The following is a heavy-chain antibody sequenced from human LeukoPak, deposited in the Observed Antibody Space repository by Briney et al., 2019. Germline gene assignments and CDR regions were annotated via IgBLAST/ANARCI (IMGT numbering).Heavy chain of an antibody. CDR1: GGSFSGYY. D-gene: IGHD2-2*01. V-gene: IGHV4-34*01. CDR3: ARVVVVVPAAIKGYAYYFDY. CDR2: INHSGST. Sequence: PSETLSLTCAVYGGSFSGYYWSWIRQPPGKRLEWIGEINHSGSTNYNPSLKSRVTISVDTSKNQFSLKLSSVTAADTAVYYCARVVVVVPAAIKGYAYYFDYWGQGTLVTVSS. J-gene: IGHJ4*02.